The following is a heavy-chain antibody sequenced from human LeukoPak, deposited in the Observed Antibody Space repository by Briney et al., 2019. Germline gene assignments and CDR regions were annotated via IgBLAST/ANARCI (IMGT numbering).Heavy chain of an antibody. CDR2: INHSGST. CDR1: GGSFSGYF. V-gene: IGHV4-34*01. CDR3: ASSYYDYVWGSYRPGYFDY. Sequence: PSETLSLTCAVYGGSFSGYFWSWIRQPPGKGLEWIGEINHSGSTNYNPSLKSRVTISVDTSKNQFSLKLRSVTAADTAVYYCASSYYDYVWGSYRPGYFDYWGQGTLVTVSS. J-gene: IGHJ4*02. D-gene: IGHD3-16*02.